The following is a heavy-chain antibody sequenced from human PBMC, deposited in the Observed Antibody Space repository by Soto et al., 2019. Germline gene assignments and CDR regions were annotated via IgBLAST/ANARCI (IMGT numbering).Heavy chain of an antibody. CDR3: ARVTLTVGDTPYTKHYYGMDV. CDR2: FIPMFGTT. D-gene: IGHD1-26*01. J-gene: IGHJ6*02. CDR1: GGTFSSYA. Sequence: QVQLVQSGAEVKKPGSSVKVSCKASGGTFSSYALNWVRQAPGQGLEWMGGFIPMFGTTNYAQNFQGRLTITADESTDTAYMELSSLRSEDTAVYYCARVTLTVGDTPYTKHYYGMDVWGQGTTVIVSS. V-gene: IGHV1-69*01.